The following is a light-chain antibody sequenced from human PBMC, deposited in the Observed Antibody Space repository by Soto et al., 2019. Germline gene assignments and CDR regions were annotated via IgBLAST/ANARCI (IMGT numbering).Light chain of an antibody. Sequence: EIVLTQPPATLSLSPGERATLSCRASQSVSSYLAWYQQKPGQAPRLLIYDASNRATGIPARFSGSGSGTNFTLIIINLEAKHFAVYYSLLRITWAFTFGQGT. J-gene: IGKJ5*01. V-gene: IGKV3-11*01. CDR1: QSVSSY. CDR3: LLRITWAFT. CDR2: DAS.